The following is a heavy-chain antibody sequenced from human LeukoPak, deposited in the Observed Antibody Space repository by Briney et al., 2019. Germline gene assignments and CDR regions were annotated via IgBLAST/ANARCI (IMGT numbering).Heavy chain of an antibody. CDR1: GFTFDDYA. Sequence: GGSLRLSCAASGFTFDDYAMHWVRQAPGKGLEWVSGISWNSGSIGYADSVKGRFTISRDNAKNSLYLQMNSLRAEDTAVYYCARLSGSYSFDYWGQGTLVTVSS. D-gene: IGHD1-26*01. V-gene: IGHV3-9*01. CDR2: ISWNSGSI. CDR3: ARLSGSYSFDY. J-gene: IGHJ4*02.